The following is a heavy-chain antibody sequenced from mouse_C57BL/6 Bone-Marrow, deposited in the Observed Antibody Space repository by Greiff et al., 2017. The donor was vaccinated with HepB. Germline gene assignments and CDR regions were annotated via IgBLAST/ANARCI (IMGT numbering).Heavy chain of an antibody. J-gene: IGHJ2*01. D-gene: IGHD1-1*01. V-gene: IGHV1-69*01. CDR3: AREAITTVVADY. Sequence: VQLQQPGAELVMPGASVKLSCKASGYTFTSYWMHWVKQRPGQGLEWIGEIDPSDSYTNYNQKFKGKSTLTVDKSSSTAYMQLSSLTSEDSAVYFCAREAITTVVADYWGQGTTLTVSS. CDR2: IDPSDSYT. CDR1: GYTFTSYW.